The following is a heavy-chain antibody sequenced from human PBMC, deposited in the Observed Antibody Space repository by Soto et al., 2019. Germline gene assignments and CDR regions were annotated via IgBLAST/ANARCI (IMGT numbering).Heavy chain of an antibody. J-gene: IGHJ3*02. V-gene: IGHV4-30-4*01. Sequence: QVQLQESGPGLVKPSQTLSLTCTVSGGSISSGDYYWSWIRQPPGKGLEWIGYIYYSGSTYYNPSLKSRVTISVDTSKNQFSLKLSSVTAADTAVYYCDRGGYDSSGAISDAFDIWGQGTMVTVSS. CDR3: DRGGYDSSGAISDAFDI. D-gene: IGHD3-22*01. CDR2: IYYSGST. CDR1: GGSISSGDYY.